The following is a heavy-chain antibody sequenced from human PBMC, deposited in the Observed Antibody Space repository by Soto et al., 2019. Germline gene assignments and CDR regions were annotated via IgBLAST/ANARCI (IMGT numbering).Heavy chain of an antibody. CDR1: GFTVSSNY. D-gene: IGHD3-22*01. CDR3: AREVTDSSGYSHCAFDI. CDR2: IYSGGST. J-gene: IGHJ3*02. Sequence: GGSLRLSCAASGFTVSSNYMSWVRQAPGKGLEWVSVIYSGGSTYYADSVKGRFTISRDNSKNTLYLQMNSLRAEDTAVYYCAREVTDSSGYSHCAFDIWGQGTMVTVSS. V-gene: IGHV3-53*01.